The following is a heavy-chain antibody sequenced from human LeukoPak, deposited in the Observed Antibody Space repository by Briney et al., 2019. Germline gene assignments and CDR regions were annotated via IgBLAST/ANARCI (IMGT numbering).Heavy chain of an antibody. CDR2: IYYSGST. J-gene: IGHJ4*02. Sequence: SETLSLTCNVSGGSISSYYWSWIRQPPGKGLEWIGYIYYSGSTNYNPSLKSRVTISVDTSKNQFSLKLSSVTAADTAVYYCASYSGGSCYSSGFDYWGQGTLVTVSS. V-gene: IGHV4-59*01. CDR3: ASYSGGSCYSSGFDY. D-gene: IGHD2-15*01. CDR1: GGSISSYY.